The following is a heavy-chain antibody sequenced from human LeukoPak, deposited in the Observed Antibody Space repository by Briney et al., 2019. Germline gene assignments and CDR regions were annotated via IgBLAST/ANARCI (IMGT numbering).Heavy chain of an antibody. CDR2: ISSSGSTI. D-gene: IGHD3-22*01. V-gene: IGHV3-48*03. CDR1: GGSISSYY. Sequence: LSLTCTVSGGSISSYYWSWVRQAPGKGLEWVSYISSSGSTIYYADSVKGRFTISRDNAKNSLYLQMNSLRAEDTAVYYCARFGGSGYYTYYFDYWGQGTLVTVSS. J-gene: IGHJ4*02. CDR3: ARFGGSGYYTYYFDY.